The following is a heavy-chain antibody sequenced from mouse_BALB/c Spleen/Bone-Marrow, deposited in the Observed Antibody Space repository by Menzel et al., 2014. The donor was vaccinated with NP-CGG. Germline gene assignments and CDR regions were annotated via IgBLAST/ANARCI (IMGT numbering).Heavy chain of an antibody. CDR1: GFTFSSYG. CDR3: ARQNGNYGYYYAMDY. V-gene: IGHV5-9-2*01. J-gene: IGHJ4*01. CDR2: ISGGGSXT. Sequence: EVHLVESGGGLVKPGGSLKLSCAASGFTFSSYGMSWVRQTPEKRLEWVATISGGGSXTYYPDSVKGRFTISRDNAKNNLYLQMSSLRSEDTALYYCARQNGNYGYYYAMDYWGQGTSVTVSS. D-gene: IGHD2-1*01.